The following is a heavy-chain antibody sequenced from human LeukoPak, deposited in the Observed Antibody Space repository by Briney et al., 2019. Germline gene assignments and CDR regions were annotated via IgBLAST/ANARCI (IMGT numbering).Heavy chain of an antibody. CDR3: ARHESDGSGSYYMAYALLSPAFDI. CDR2: IYYSGST. Sequence: PSETLSLTCTVSGGSISSSSYYWGWIRQPPGKGLEWIGSIYYSGSTYYNPSLKSRVTISVDTSKNQFSLKLSSVTAADTAVYYCARHESDGSGSYYMAYALLSPAFDIWGQGTIVTVSS. D-gene: IGHD3-10*01. V-gene: IGHV4-39*01. J-gene: IGHJ3*02. CDR1: GGSISSSSYY.